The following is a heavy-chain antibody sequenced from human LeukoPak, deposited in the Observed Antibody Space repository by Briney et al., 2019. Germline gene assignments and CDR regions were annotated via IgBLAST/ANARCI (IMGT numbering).Heavy chain of an antibody. D-gene: IGHD5-12*01. Sequence: ASVKVSCKTSGYASNAYGISWVRQAPGRGLEWLGWISGYNYNTNYAQMFRGRVTTTIDTSTITAYMELRSLTSDDTAVYYCARDKSVATAPRHPFDYWGQGTLITVSS. J-gene: IGHJ4*02. CDR2: ISGYNYNT. V-gene: IGHV1-18*01. CDR1: GYASNAYG. CDR3: ARDKSVATAPRHPFDY.